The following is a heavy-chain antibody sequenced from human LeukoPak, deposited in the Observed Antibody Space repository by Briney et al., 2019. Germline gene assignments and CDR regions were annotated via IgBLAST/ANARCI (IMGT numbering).Heavy chain of an antibody. CDR2: IIPIFGTA. J-gene: IGHJ4*02. Sequence: PGQGLEWMGGIIPIFGTANYAQKFQGRVTITTDESTSTAYMELSSLRSEDTAVYYCATDFNWGQGTLVTVSS. V-gene: IGHV1-69*05. D-gene: IGHD3/OR15-3a*01. CDR3: ATDFN.